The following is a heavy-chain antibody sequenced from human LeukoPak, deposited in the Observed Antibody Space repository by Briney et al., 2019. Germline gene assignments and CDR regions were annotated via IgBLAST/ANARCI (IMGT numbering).Heavy chain of an antibody. D-gene: IGHD6-13*01. CDR1: GYTFTSYA. Sequence: ASVKVSCKASGYTFTSYAVHWVRQAPGQRLEWMGWINAGNGNTKYSQEFQGRVTITRDTSASTAYMELSSLRSEDTAVYYCARSIASPGTGYWGQGTLVTVSS. CDR3: ARSIASPGTGY. CDR2: INAGNGNT. J-gene: IGHJ4*02. V-gene: IGHV1-3*01.